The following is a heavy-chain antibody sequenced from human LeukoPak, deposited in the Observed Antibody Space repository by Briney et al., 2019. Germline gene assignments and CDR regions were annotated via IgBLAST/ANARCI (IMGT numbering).Heavy chain of an antibody. D-gene: IGHD2/OR15-2a*01. CDR2: SSSNGGS. CDR1: GFTLSSYA. V-gene: IGHV3-64D*06. CDR3: ARRKNPGYFDY. Sequence: AGGSLRLSCSASGFTLSSYAMHWVRQAPGKGLEYVSGSSSNGGSVYADSVKGRFTTSRDNSKNMLFLQMSSLRAEDTAVYYCARRKNPGYFDYWGQGTLVTVSS. J-gene: IGHJ4*02.